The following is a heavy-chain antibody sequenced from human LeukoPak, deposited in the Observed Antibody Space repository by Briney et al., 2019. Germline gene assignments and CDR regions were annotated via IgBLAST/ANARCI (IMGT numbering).Heavy chain of an antibody. Sequence: PSETLSLTCTVSGGSISSYYWSWIRQPPGKGLEWIGSIYYSGSTYYNPSLKSRVTISVDTSKNQFSLKLSSVTAADTAVYYCASDSGYDYYFDYWGQGTLVTVSS. V-gene: IGHV4-59*05. D-gene: IGHD5-12*01. J-gene: IGHJ4*02. CDR1: GGSISSYY. CDR2: IYYSGST. CDR3: ASDSGYDYYFDY.